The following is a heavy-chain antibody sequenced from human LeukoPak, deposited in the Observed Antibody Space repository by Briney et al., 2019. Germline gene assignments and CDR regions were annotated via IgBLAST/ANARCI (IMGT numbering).Heavy chain of an antibody. CDR2: ISSSSSYI. D-gene: IGHD3-3*01. V-gene: IGHV3-21*01. Sequence: GGSLRLSCAASGFTFSSYSMNWVRQAPGKGLEWVSSISSSSSYIYYADSVKGRFTTSRDNAKNSLYLQMNSLRAEDTAVYYCARDQSSGYYTRRIIFFDYWGQGTLVTVSS. CDR3: ARDQSSGYYTRRIIFFDY. CDR1: GFTFSSYS. J-gene: IGHJ4*02.